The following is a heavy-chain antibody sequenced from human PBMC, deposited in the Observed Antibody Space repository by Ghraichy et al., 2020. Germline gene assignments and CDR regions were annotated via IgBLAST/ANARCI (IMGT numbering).Heavy chain of an antibody. CDR1: GFTFTSSA. D-gene: IGHD3-10*01. CDR3: AAYRAQGSGRYHSNSGYYYMDV. V-gene: IGHV1-58*02. CDR2: IVVGSGNT. J-gene: IGHJ6*03. Sequence: SVKVSCKASGFTFTSSAMQWVRQARGQRLEWIGWIVVGSGNTNYAQKFQERVTITRDMSTSTAYMELSSLRSEDTAVYYCAAYRAQGSGRYHSNSGYYYMDVWGKGTTVTVSS.